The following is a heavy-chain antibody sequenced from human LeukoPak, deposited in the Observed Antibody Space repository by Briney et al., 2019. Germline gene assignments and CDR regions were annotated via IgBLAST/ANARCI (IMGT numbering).Heavy chain of an antibody. V-gene: IGHV3-21*01. Sequence: PGGSLRPSSAAYGFTSSSYSMNWDRQAPGKGLEWDSSIRSSSSYIYYADSVKGRFTISRDNAKNSLYLQMNSLRAEDTAVYYCARATKMFSLSDWGQGTLVTVSS. CDR1: GFTSSSYS. CDR2: IRSSSSYI. D-gene: IGHD2-2*01. CDR3: ARATKMFSLSD. J-gene: IGHJ4*02.